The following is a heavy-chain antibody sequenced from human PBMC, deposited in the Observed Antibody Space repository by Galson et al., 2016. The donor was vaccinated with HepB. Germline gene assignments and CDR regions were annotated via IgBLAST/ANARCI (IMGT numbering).Heavy chain of an antibody. CDR3: SRELMGSKEYYYYGMDV. CDR1: GFSFSSYN. CDR2: LSSTSSTI. Sequence: SLRLSCAASGFSFSSYNMNWVRQAPGQGLEWVSFLSSTSSTIYYADSVKGRFTISRDNAKNSLYLQMNSLRDEDTAVYYCSRELMGSKEYYYYGMDVWGQGTTVTVSS. J-gene: IGHJ6*02. D-gene: IGHD1-26*01. V-gene: IGHV3-48*02.